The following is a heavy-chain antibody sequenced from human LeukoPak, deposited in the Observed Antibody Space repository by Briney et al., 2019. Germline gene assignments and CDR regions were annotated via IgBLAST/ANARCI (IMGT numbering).Heavy chain of an antibody. V-gene: IGHV4-61*02. CDR2: IYTSGST. D-gene: IGHD3-3*01. CDR3: AGGSYYDFWSGYHY. CDR1: GGSISSGSYY. J-gene: IGHJ4*02. Sequence: PSETLSLTCTVSGGSISSGSYYWSWIRQPAGKGLEWIGRIYTSGSTNYNPSHKSRVTISVDTSKNQFSLKLSSVTAADTAVYYCAGGSYYDFWSGYHYWGQGTLVTVSS.